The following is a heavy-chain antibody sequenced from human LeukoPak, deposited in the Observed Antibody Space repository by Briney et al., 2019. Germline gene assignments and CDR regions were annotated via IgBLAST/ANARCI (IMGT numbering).Heavy chain of an antibody. J-gene: IGHJ6*03. D-gene: IGHD3-22*01. CDR2: IYPGDSDT. Sequence: GESLKISCKGSGYSFTSYWIGWVRQMPGKGLEWMGIIYPGDSDTRYSPSFQGQVTISADKSISTAYLQWSSLKASDTAMYYSARHGRGYYDSSGYYYETYYYYYMDVWGKGTTVTVSS. V-gene: IGHV5-51*01. CDR1: GYSFTSYW. CDR3: ARHGRGYYDSSGYYYETYYYYYMDV.